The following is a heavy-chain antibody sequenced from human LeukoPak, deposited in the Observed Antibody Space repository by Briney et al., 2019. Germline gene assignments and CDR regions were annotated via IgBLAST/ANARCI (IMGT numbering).Heavy chain of an antibody. CDR1: GASISGSHW. CDR3: VANGYYCIEF. J-gene: IGHJ4*02. CDR2: IHQSGGT. V-gene: IGHV4-4*02. D-gene: IGHD3-3*01. Sequence: SETLSLTCAVSGASISGSHWWIWVRQPPGQGLEWIGEIHQSGGTNYNPSLKTRVTMSIDKSENQFSLRLTSVTAADTAVYYCVANGYYCIEFWGQGTLVTVSS.